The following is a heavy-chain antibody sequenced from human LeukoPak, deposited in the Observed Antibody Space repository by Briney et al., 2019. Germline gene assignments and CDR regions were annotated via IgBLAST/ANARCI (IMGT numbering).Heavy chain of an antibody. CDR2: INHDAKFI. V-gene: IGHV3-48*02. D-gene: IGHD3-9*01. CDR3: ARDNDWAFHY. Sequence: GGSLRLSCAASGFTFSSYWMSWVRQAPGKGLEWVSYINHDAKFIYYADSVKGRFTISRDNARNSLYLQINSLRDEDTAVYYCARDNDWAFHYWGQGTLVTVSS. J-gene: IGHJ4*02. CDR1: GFTFSSYW.